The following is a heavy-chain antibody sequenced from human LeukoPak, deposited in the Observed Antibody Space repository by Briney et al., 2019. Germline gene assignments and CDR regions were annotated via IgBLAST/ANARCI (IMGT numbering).Heavy chain of an antibody. CDR1: GFTFSSYA. Sequence: PGGSLRLSCAASGFTFSSYAMSWVRQAPGKGLVWVSRINSDGSSTSYADSVKGRFTISRDNAKNTLYLQMNSLRAEDTAVYYCARDPDYGGYGMDVWGQGTTVTVSS. CDR2: INSDGSST. CDR3: ARDPDYGGYGMDV. D-gene: IGHD4-23*01. J-gene: IGHJ6*02. V-gene: IGHV3-74*01.